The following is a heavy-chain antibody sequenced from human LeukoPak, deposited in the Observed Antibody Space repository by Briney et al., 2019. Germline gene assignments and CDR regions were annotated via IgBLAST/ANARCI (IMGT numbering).Heavy chain of an antibody. CDR3: AKDSGSYINWFDP. D-gene: IGHD1-26*01. CDR2: IRYDGSNK. J-gene: IGHJ5*02. Sequence: GGSLRLSCAASGFTFSSYGMHWVRQAPGKGLEWVAFIRYDGSNKYYADSVKGRFTISRDNSKNTLYLQMNSLRAEDTAVYYCAKDSGSYINWFDPWGQGTLVTVSS. CDR1: GFTFSSYG. V-gene: IGHV3-30*02.